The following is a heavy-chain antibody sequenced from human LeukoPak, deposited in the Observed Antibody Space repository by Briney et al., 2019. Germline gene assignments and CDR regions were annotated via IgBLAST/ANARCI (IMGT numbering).Heavy chain of an antibody. Sequence: SGPTLVNPTQTLTLTCTFSGFSLTTSGVAVGWIRQPPGKALEWLALIYWDDDKRYRSSLKSRLTITKDTSKNQVVLTMTNVDPVDTATYYCAHRRPVGASYGVGFDPWGQGTLVTVSS. J-gene: IGHJ5*02. D-gene: IGHD1-26*01. CDR2: IYWDDDK. V-gene: IGHV2-5*02. CDR1: GFSLTTSGVA. CDR3: AHRRPVGASYGVGFDP.